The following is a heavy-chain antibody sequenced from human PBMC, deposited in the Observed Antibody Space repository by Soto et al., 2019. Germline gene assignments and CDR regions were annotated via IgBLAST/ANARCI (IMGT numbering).Heavy chain of an antibody. D-gene: IGHD2-8*02. V-gene: IGHV4-4*02. Sequence: SETLSLTCAVSGGSISSSNWWSWVRQPPGKGLEWIGEIYHSGSTNYNPSLKSRVTISVDKSKNQFSLKLSSVTAADTAVYYCATDLVRQGWFDPWGQGTLVTVSS. J-gene: IGHJ5*02. CDR2: IYHSGST. CDR1: GGSISSSNW. CDR3: ATDLVRQGWFDP.